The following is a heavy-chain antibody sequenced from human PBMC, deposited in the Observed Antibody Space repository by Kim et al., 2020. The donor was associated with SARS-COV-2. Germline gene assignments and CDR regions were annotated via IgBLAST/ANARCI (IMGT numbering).Heavy chain of an antibody. Sequence: SETLSLTCSVSGGSISGRSYYWGWIRQSPGKGLEWIGSISYSGTPYYSPSLRSRVTISADTSKTHFSLKLSSVTAADTALYYCVRQGSDVLSGSFERDLWGQRTLVSVSA. V-gene: IGHV4-39*01. CDR1: GGSISGRSYY. J-gene: IGHJ5*02. D-gene: IGHD3-3*01. CDR2: ISYSGTP. CDR3: VRQGSDVLSGSFERDL.